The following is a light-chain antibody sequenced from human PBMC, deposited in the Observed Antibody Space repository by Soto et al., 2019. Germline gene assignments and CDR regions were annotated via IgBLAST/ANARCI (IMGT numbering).Light chain of an antibody. CDR3: HQTYSAPLT. Sequence: DIQMTQSPSSLSASVGDRVTIXXRSSQSINNYLNWYQQKPGGAPNLXIFGASNLQRGAPSRFSGSGSGTSFTLTISSLQPDDFATYYCHQTYSAPLTFGGGTKVDIK. J-gene: IGKJ4*01. V-gene: IGKV1-39*01. CDR2: GAS. CDR1: QSINNY.